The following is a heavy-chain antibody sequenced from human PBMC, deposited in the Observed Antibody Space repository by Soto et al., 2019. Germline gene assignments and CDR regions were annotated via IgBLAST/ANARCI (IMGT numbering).Heavy chain of an antibody. CDR2: ISYDGSNK. D-gene: IGHD2-21*02. Sequence: QVQLVESGGGVVQPGRSLRLSCAASGFTFSSYAMHWVRQAPGKGLEWVAVISYDGSNKYYADSVKGRFTISRDNSKNTLYLQMNSLRAEDTAVYYCARDMGGYCGGDCPEYYYYGMDVWGQGTTVTVSS. V-gene: IGHV3-30-3*01. CDR1: GFTFSSYA. CDR3: ARDMGGYCGGDCPEYYYYGMDV. J-gene: IGHJ6*02.